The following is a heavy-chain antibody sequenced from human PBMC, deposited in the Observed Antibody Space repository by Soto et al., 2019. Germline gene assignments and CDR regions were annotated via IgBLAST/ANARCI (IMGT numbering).Heavy chain of an antibody. CDR2: IYYSGST. V-gene: IGHV4-39*01. Sequence: QLQLQVSGPGLVKPSETLSLTCTVSGGSISSSSYYWGWIRQPPGKGLEWIGSIYYSGSTYYNPSRKSRVPISVDTVKNQCSLKLSSVTAADTAVYYCARRRPNYFEYWGQGTLVTVSS. CDR3: ARRRPNYFEY. CDR1: GGSISSSSYY. J-gene: IGHJ4*02.